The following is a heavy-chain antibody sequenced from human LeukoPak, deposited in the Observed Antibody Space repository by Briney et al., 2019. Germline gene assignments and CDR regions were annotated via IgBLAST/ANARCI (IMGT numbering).Heavy chain of an antibody. V-gene: IGHV4-61*08. CDR1: GFSLSTSGMS. D-gene: IGHD6-19*01. J-gene: IGHJ4*02. Sequence: SGPTLVKPTQTLTLTCTFSGFSLSTSGMSVSWIRQPPGKGLEWIGYIYYSGSTNYNPSLKSRVTISVDTSKNQFSLKLSSVTAADTAVYYCARYSSGWYPDYWGQGTLVTVSS. CDR3: ARYSSGWYPDY. CDR2: IYYSGST.